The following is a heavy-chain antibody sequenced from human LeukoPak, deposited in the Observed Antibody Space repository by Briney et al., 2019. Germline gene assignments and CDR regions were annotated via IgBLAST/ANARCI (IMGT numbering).Heavy chain of an antibody. CDR2: IRFDGANK. CDR1: GFIFTSYG. Sequence: GGSLRLSCAASGFIFTSYGMHWVRQAPGKGLEWVAFIRFDGANKYYADSVKGRFTISRDNSKNTLYLQMNSLRADDTSLYYCVKDIRRGDNYGYDQFAYRGQGTLVTVSS. J-gene: IGHJ4*02. V-gene: IGHV3-30*02. D-gene: IGHD5-18*01. CDR3: VKDIRRGDNYGYDQFAY.